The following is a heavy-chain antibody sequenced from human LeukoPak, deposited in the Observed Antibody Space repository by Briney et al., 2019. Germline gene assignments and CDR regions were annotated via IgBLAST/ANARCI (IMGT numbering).Heavy chain of an antibody. CDR1: GFTFSNAW. D-gene: IGHD6-19*01. V-gene: IGHV3-15*01. CDR3: TTEYDIPAGTTYFDY. CDR2: IKSKTDGGTT. Sequence: PGGSLRLSCAASGFTFSNAWMSWVRQAPGKGLEWVGRIKSKTDGGTTDYAAPVKGRFTISRDDSKNTLYLQTNSLKTEDTAVYYCTTEYDIPAGTTYFDYWGQGTLVTVSS. J-gene: IGHJ4*02.